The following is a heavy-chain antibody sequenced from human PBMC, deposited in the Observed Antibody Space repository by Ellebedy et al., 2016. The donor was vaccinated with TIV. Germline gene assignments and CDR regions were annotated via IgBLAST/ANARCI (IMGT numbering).Heavy chain of an antibody. CDR2: INPSGGDT. CDR3: ARGSNYGLDV. J-gene: IGHJ6*02. V-gene: IGHV1-46*01. Sequence: AASVKVSCKTSAYTFTDYHFNWVRQAPGQGLEWMGIINPSGGDTTYPQKFQGRVTMTSDTSTSTVYIELSSLRSEDTAVYYCARGSNYGLDVWGQGTTVTVSS. CDR1: AYTFTDYH.